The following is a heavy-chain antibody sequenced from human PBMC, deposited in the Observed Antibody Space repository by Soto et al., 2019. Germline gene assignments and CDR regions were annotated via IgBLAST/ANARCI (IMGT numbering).Heavy chain of an antibody. CDR1: GDSMSGFY. CDR2: INYVGRTS. J-gene: IGHJ4*02. Sequence: SETLSLTCTVSGDSMSGFYWSWIRQTPGKGLEWIGYINYVGRTSYYSPSLQSRVTISLDSSKNQFSLILSSVTAADTAVYFCARFRRNYFDYWGQGAQVTVSS. V-gene: IGHV4-59*01. CDR3: ARFRRNYFDY. D-gene: IGHD3-10*01.